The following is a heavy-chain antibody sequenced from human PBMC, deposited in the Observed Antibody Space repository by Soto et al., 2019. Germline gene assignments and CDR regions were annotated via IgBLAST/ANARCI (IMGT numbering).Heavy chain of an antibody. CDR1: GGSVSSGSYY. CDR3: ARVPSPFDYYYAMDV. D-gene: IGHD3-16*01. CDR2: IFSSGTT. Sequence: SETLSLTWTVSGGSVSSGSYYWSWIRQPPGKGLEWIGYIFSSGTTNYNPSLKSRVTMSLDASQNQFSLKLNSLTDADTAVYYCARVPSPFDYYYAMDVWGQGTTVTVSS. V-gene: IGHV4-61*01. J-gene: IGHJ6*02.